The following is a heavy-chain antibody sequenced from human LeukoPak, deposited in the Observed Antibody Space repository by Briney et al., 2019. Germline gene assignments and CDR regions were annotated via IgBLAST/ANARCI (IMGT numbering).Heavy chain of an antibody. J-gene: IGHJ4*02. CDR2: ISRSSSYI. Sequence: HGGSLRLSCAASEFTFNSYSMNWVRQAPGKGLEWVSSISRSSSYIYYADSVKGRFTISRDNAKNSLYLQMNSLRAEDTAVYYCAREVVGASSGDYWGQGTLVTVSS. V-gene: IGHV3-21*01. D-gene: IGHD1-26*01. CDR3: AREVVGASSGDY. CDR1: EFTFNSYS.